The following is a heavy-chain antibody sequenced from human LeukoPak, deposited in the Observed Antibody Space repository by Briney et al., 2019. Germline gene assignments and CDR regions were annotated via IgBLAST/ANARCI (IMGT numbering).Heavy chain of an antibody. V-gene: IGHV3-53*01. CDR2: IYSGGST. CDR1: GFSVSSNY. CDR3: ARVTSGYENFDY. D-gene: IGHD5-12*01. J-gene: IGHJ4*02. Sequence: GGSLRLSCAASGFSVSSNYMSWVRQAPGKGLEWVSVIYSGGSTYYADSVKGRFTIARDNSKNTLYLGMNSLRAEDTAVYYCARVTSGYENFDYWGQGTLVTVSS.